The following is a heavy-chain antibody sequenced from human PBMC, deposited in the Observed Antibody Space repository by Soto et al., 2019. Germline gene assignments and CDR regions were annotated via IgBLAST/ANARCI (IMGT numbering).Heavy chain of an antibody. D-gene: IGHD2-15*01. Sequence: ASVKVSCKASGYTFTSYGISWGRQAPGQGLEWMGWISAYNGNTNYAQKLQGRVTMTTDTSTSTAYMELRSLRSDDTAVYYCARVGCSGGSCYYYYYGMDVWGQGTTVTVSS. CDR3: ARVGCSGGSCYYYYYGMDV. V-gene: IGHV1-18*04. CDR1: GYTFTSYG. J-gene: IGHJ6*02. CDR2: ISAYNGNT.